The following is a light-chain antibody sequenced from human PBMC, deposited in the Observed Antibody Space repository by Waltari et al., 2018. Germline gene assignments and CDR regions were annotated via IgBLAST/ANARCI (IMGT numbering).Light chain of an antibody. CDR3: MQALQTSYT. CDR1: QSLLHSNGNNY. V-gene: IGKV2-28*01. CDR2: LGS. J-gene: IGKJ2*01. Sequence: DIVMIQSPLSLPVTPGEPASISCRSSQSLLHSNGNNYLEWYLQKPGQSPQLLIYLGSNRASGVPDRFSGSGSGTDFTLKISRVEAEDVGVYYCMQALQTSYTFGQGTKLEIK.